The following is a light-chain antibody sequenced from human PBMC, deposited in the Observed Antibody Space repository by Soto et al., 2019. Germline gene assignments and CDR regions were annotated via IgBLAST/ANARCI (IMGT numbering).Light chain of an antibody. CDR3: QQYNNWPQT. CDR1: QSVSRN. CDR2: GAS. Sequence: EIMLTQSPATLSVSLGERATLSCRASQSVSRNLAWYQQKPDQAPRLLIYGASTRATGIPARFSGSGSGTEFTLTISSLQSEDFAVYYCQQYNNWPQTFGQGTKVDIK. J-gene: IGKJ1*01. V-gene: IGKV3-15*01.